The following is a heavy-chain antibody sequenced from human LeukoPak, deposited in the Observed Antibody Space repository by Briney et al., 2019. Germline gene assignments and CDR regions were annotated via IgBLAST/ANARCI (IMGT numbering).Heavy chain of an antibody. CDR2: INWNGGST. CDR3: ARDTRGDYGGPGAFDI. D-gene: IGHD4-23*01. J-gene: IGHJ3*02. Sequence: PGGSLRLSCAASGFTFDDYGMSWVRQAPGKGLEWVSGINWNGGSTGYADSVKGRFTISRDNAKNSLYLQMNSPRAEDTALYHCARDTRGDYGGPGAFDIWGQGTMVTVSS. CDR1: GFTFDDYG. V-gene: IGHV3-20*01.